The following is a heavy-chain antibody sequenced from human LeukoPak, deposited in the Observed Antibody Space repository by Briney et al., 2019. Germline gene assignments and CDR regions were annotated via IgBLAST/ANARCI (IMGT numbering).Heavy chain of an antibody. CDR3: ARGIRDCSRTTCYQPFDY. Sequence: GGSLRLSCAASGLIFSNNYMSWVRQAPGKGLEWVSIVYSGGHTYYADSVKGRFTISRDKSKNTLYLQMSSLRAEDTAVYYCARGIRDCSRTTCYQPFDYWGQGALVTVSS. V-gene: IGHV3-53*01. D-gene: IGHD2-2*01. J-gene: IGHJ4*02. CDR1: GLIFSNNY. CDR2: VYSGGHT.